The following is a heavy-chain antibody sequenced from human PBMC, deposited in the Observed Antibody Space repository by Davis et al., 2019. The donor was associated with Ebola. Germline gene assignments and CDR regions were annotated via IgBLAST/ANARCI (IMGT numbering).Heavy chain of an antibody. D-gene: IGHD5-18*01. J-gene: IGHJ5*02. Sequence: GESLKISCKGSGYSFTSYWISWVRQMPGKGLEWMGRIDPSDSYTNYSPSFQGHVTISADKSISTAYLQWSSLKASDTAMYYCARHSGDTAMVSPGAYWFDPWGQGTLVTVSS. CDR1: GYSFTSYW. CDR3: ARHSGDTAMVSPGAYWFDP. V-gene: IGHV5-10-1*01. CDR2: IDPSDSYT.